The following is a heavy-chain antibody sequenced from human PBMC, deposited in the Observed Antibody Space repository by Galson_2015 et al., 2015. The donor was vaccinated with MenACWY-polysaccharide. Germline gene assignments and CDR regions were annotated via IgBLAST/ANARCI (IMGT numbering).Heavy chain of an antibody. D-gene: IGHD6-13*01. V-gene: IGHV3-7*01. CDR2: IKQDGSEK. J-gene: IGHJ4*02. CDR3: ARERAPDPYSSNYYAC. Sequence: SLRLSCAASGFTFSTYWMSWVRQAPGKGLEWVANIKQDGSEKYHVDSVKGRFTISRDNAKNSVYLQMNSLRAEDTAVYYCARERAPDPYSSNYYACWGQGTLVTVSS. CDR1: GFTFSTYW.